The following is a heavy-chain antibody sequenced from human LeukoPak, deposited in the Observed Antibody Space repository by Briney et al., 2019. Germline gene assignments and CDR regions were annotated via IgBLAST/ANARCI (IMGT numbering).Heavy chain of an antibody. V-gene: IGHV4-59*01. J-gene: IGHJ4*02. Sequence: PSETLSLTCTVSGLSISSYYLSWIRQTPGKGPERIGDIYNSGTTNYNPSLESRVTISVDTSTNQLSLKVSSVNAADTAVYHCEKATEWLDFDYWGQGTLVTVSS. D-gene: IGHD6-19*01. CDR3: EKATEWLDFDY. CDR1: GLSISSYY. CDR2: IYNSGTT.